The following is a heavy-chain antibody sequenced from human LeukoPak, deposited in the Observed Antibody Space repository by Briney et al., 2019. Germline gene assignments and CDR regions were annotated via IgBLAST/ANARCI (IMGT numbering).Heavy chain of an antibody. CDR3: ARDDGPYSYGFDY. Sequence: SETLSLTCTVSGGSISSGNYYWSWIRQPAGKGLEWIGRIYTSGSTNYNPSLESRVTISVDTSKNQFSPKLSSVTAADTAVYYCARDDGPYSYGFDYRGQGTLVTVSS. CDR1: GGSISSGNYY. D-gene: IGHD5-18*01. J-gene: IGHJ4*02. V-gene: IGHV4-61*02. CDR2: IYTSGST.